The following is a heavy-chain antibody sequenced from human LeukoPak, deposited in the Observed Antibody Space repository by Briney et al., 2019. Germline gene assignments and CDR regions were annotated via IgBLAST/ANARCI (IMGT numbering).Heavy chain of an antibody. Sequence: PSQTLSLTCTVSGGSISSGGYYWSWIRQHPGKGLEWIGYFYYSGSTYYNPSLKGRVTISVDTSKNQFSLKLSSVTAADTAVYFCARDPDRAAAGMTAGYWGQGTLVTVSS. CDR1: GGSISSGGYY. V-gene: IGHV4-31*03. CDR2: FYYSGST. D-gene: IGHD6-13*01. CDR3: ARDPDRAAAGMTAGY. J-gene: IGHJ4*02.